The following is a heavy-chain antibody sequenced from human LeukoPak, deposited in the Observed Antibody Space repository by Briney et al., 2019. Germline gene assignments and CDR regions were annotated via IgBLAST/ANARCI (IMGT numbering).Heavy chain of an antibody. Sequence: SVKVSCKASGGTFSSYAISWVRQAPGLGLEWMGGIIPIFGTANYAQKFQGRVTITADESTSTAYMELSSLRSEDTAVYYCARHSSSWYREYFQHWGQGTLVTVSS. J-gene: IGHJ1*01. CDR3: ARHSSSWYREYFQH. CDR1: GGTFSSYA. V-gene: IGHV1-69*01. D-gene: IGHD6-13*01. CDR2: IIPIFGTA.